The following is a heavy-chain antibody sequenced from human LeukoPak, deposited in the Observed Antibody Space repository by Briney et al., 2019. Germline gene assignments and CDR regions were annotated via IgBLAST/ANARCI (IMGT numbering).Heavy chain of an antibody. J-gene: IGHJ4*02. CDR2: ISSSGSTI. Sequence: GGSLRLSCAASGFTVSSNYMSWVRHAPGKGLEWVSYISSSGSTIYYADSVKCRFTISRDNAKNSPYLQMNSLRAEDTAVYYCATEWRVPADTIDYWGQGTLVTVSS. V-gene: IGHV3-11*01. D-gene: IGHD2-2*01. CDR1: GFTVSSNY. CDR3: ATEWRVPADTIDY.